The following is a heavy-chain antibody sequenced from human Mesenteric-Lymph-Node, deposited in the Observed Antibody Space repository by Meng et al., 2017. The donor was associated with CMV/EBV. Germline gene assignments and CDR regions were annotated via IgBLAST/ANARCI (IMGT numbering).Heavy chain of an antibody. J-gene: IGHJ3*01. D-gene: IGHD1-7*01. CDR1: GDAMSIDAYY. CDR3: ARHESGTMEAL. CDR2: IYNTGSA. Sequence: VIGDAMSIDAYYWVWIRQPPGDEPEWIGTIYNTGSAYYTPSLSSRVSMSIDRSKSQFSLRLSSVTAADTAVYFCARHESGTMEALWGQGTMVTVSS. V-gene: IGHV4-39*01.